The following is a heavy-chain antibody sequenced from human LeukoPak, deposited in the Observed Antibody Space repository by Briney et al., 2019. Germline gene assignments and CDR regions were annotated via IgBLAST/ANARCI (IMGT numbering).Heavy chain of an antibody. V-gene: IGHV3-7*01. J-gene: IGHJ4*02. CDR2: IKEDGGEK. D-gene: IGHD6-19*01. CDR1: GFSFSRHW. Sequence: GGSLRLSCAASGFSFSRHWMSWVRQAPGKGLEWVANIKEDGGEKSYVASVKGRFTISRDNAKNSLFLQLNSLRAEDTAVYYCAKGADPLTWRMTTVAGTRFDFWGQGTLVTVSS. CDR3: AKGADPLTWRMTTVAGTRFDF.